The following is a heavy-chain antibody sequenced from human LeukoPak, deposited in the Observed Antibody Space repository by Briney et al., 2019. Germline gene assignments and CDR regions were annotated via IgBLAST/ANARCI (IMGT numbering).Heavy chain of an antibody. D-gene: IGHD3-22*01. CDR2: INHSGST. Sequence: SETLSLTCAVYGVSFSGYYWSWIRQPPGKGLEWIGEINHSGSTNYNPSLKSRVTISVDTSKSQFSLKLSSVTAADTAVYYCARGGGTMIWDDYWGQGTLVTVSS. J-gene: IGHJ4*02. CDR1: GVSFSGYY. V-gene: IGHV4-34*01. CDR3: ARGGGTMIWDDY.